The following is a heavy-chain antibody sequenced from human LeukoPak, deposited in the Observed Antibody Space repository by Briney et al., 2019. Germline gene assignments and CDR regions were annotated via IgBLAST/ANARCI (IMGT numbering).Heavy chain of an antibody. CDR2: IYSSGST. V-gene: IGHV4-59*12. J-gene: IGHJ4*02. D-gene: IGHD6-19*01. CDR3: ARRRSGWRCPFDY. Sequence: PSETLSLTCNVSGGSIRGYYWSWIRQPPGKGLEWIGYIYSSGSTNYNPSLKSRVTMSVDTSKNQFSLKLSSVTAADTAVYYCARRRSGWRCPFDYWGQGTLVTVSS. CDR1: GGSIRGYY.